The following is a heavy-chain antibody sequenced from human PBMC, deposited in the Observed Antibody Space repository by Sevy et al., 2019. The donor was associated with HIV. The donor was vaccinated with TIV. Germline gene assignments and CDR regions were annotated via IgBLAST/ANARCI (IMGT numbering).Heavy chain of an antibody. CDR3: GGGVMGADYYYGMDV. D-gene: IGHD3-16*01. J-gene: IGHJ6*02. CDR2: ISSSSTTI. Sequence: GGSLRLSCAASRLTFSSSSVNWVRQAPGKGLEWVSYISSSSTTIYYADSVKGRFTISRDNAKNSLYLQMNSMRDEDKAVFYCGGGVMGADYYYGMDVWGQGTTVTVSS. CDR1: RLTFSSSS. V-gene: IGHV3-48*02.